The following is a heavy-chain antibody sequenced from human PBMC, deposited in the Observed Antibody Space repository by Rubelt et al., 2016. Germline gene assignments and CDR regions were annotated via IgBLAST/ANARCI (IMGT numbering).Heavy chain of an antibody. CDR3: ARFRCGGSCRPPNFYYYYGMDV. J-gene: IGHJ6*02. CDR1: GGSFSGYY. D-gene: IGHD2-15*01. V-gene: IGHV4-34*01. Sequence: QVQLQQWGAGLLKPSETLSLTCAVYGGSFSGYYWSWIRQPPGTGLEWIGEINHSGSTNYNPSLKSRVPITGSTSKNQFSRKLSSVTAADTAVYYCARFRCGGSCRPPNFYYYYGMDVWGQGTTVTVSS. CDR2: INHSGST.